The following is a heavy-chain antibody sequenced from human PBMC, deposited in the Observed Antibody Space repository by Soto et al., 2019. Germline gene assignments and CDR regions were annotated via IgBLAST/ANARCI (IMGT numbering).Heavy chain of an antibody. CDR1: GFTFSSYG. V-gene: IGHV3-30*18. CDR3: AKGGPRNYYDSSGYYYGWEYFQH. D-gene: IGHD3-22*01. J-gene: IGHJ1*01. CDR2: ISYDGSNK. Sequence: HPGGSLRLSCAASGFTFSSYGMHWVRQAPGKGLEWVAVISYDGSNKYYADSVKGRFTISRDNSKNTLYLQMNSLRAEDTAVYYCAKGGPRNYYDSSGYYYGWEYFQHWGQGTLVTVSS.